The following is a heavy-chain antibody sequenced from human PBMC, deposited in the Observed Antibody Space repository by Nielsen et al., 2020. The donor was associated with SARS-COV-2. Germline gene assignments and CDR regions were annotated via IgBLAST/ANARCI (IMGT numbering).Heavy chain of an antibody. J-gene: IGHJ5*02. CDR1: GFTFSSYG. D-gene: IGHD2-21*01. CDR3: ARVDSTRVFAILHWFDP. CDR2: ASSDGSKK. V-gene: IGHV3-33*05. Sequence: GGSLRLSCAASGFTFSSYGIHWVRQAPGKGLEWVAVASSDGSKKYYADSVKGRFTISRDNSKNTLYLQMNTLRVEDTAVYYCARVDSTRVFAILHWFDPWGQGTLVTVSS.